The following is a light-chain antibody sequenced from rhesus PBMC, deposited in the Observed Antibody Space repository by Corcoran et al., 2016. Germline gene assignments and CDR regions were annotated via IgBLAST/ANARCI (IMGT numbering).Light chain of an antibody. Sequence: DIQMTQSPSSLSASVGDTVTITCRASQSISSWLAGEQQKPGKAPKLRIYKASSLQSWVPSRFRGSGSGSAFPLTISSLQPEDFATYYCLQYSSSPWTFGQGTKVEIK. V-gene: IGKV1-22*01. J-gene: IGKJ1*01. CDR2: KAS. CDR1: QSISSW. CDR3: LQYSSSPWT.